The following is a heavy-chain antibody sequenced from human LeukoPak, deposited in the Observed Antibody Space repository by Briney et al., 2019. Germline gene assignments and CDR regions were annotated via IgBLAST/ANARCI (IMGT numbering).Heavy chain of an antibody. D-gene: IGHD2-2*02. CDR2: ISSSSSYI. CDR1: GFTFSSYS. CDR3: TRWGRADCSSTSCYMDFDY. V-gene: IGHV3-21*01. J-gene: IGHJ4*02. Sequence: PGGSLRLSCAASGFTFSSYSMNWVRQAPGKGLEWVSSISSSSSYIYYADSVKGRFTISRDNAKNSLYLQMNSLRAEDTAVYYCTRWGRADCSSTSCYMDFDYWGQGTLVTVSS.